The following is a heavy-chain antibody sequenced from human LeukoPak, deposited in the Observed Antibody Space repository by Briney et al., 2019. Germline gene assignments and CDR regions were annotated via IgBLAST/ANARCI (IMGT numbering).Heavy chain of an antibody. CDR2: IGTIGDT. V-gene: IGHV3-13*01. CDR1: GFNFDMYD. Sequence: GGSLRLSCAASGFNFDMYDMHWVRQGTGRRLEWVAAIGTIGDTYYPDSVKGRFTISRENATNSLYLEMSSLRAGDTAVYYCARDLSAVAGTALFDPWGQGTLVTVSS. CDR3: ARDLSAVAGTALFDP. J-gene: IGHJ5*02. D-gene: IGHD6-19*01.